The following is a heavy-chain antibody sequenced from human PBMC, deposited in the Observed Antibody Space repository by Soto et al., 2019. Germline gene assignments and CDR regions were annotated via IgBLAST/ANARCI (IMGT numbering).Heavy chain of an antibody. Sequence: QVQLQESGPGLVKPSQTLSLTCTVSGGSISSGDYYWSWVRQPPGEDLEYIGYIYYTGSSYSNPSPKSRVTLSVHTSKNQFSLKLSSVTAADTAVYYCVRGIAVKPRYYFDYWGQGTLVTVSS. J-gene: IGHJ4*02. CDR3: VRGIAVKPRYYFDY. D-gene: IGHD6-19*01. CDR1: GGSISSGDYY. V-gene: IGHV4-30-4*01. CDR2: IYYTGSS.